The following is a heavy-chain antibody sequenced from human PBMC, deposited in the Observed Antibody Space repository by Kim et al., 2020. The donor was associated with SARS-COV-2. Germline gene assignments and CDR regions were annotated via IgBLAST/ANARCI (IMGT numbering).Heavy chain of an antibody. J-gene: IGHJ4*02. CDR2: IDPSDSYT. V-gene: IGHV5-10-1*01. CDR1: GYSFTSYW. D-gene: IGHD1-1*01. Sequence: GESLKISCKGSGYSFTSYWISWVRQMPGKGLEWMGRIDPSDSYTNYSPSFQGHDTIPADKSITTAYLQWSSLKASDTAMYYCATLSGTSGHSHFDYWGLGTLVTVST. CDR3: ATLSGTSGHSHFDY.